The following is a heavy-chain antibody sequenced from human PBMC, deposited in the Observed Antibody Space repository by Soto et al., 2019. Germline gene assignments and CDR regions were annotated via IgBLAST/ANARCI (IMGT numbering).Heavy chain of an antibody. Sequence: GASVKVSCKASGYTITSYYMHWVRQDHGQGLEWMEIINPSGGSTSYAQKFQGRVTMTRDTSTSTVYMELSSLRSEDTAVYYCARQKRENYYDSSGRTYRAGMDVWGHGTTVTVSS. D-gene: IGHD3-22*01. CDR1: GYTITSYY. J-gene: IGHJ6*02. V-gene: IGHV1-46*01. CDR2: INPSGGST. CDR3: ARQKRENYYDSSGRTYRAGMDV.